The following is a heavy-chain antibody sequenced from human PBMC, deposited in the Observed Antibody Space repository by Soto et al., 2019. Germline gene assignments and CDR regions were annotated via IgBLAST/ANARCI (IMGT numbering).Heavy chain of an antibody. Sequence: SETLSLTCAVHGGSFSGYYWSWIRQPPGKGLEWIGEINHSGSTNYNPSLKSRVTISVDTSKNQFSLKLSSVTAADTTVYYCARWGIVVVPAAKRRGDYWGQGTLVTVSS. CDR1: GGSFSGYY. J-gene: IGHJ4*02. V-gene: IGHV4-34*01. CDR3: ARWGIVVVPAAKRRGDY. D-gene: IGHD2-2*01. CDR2: INHSGST.